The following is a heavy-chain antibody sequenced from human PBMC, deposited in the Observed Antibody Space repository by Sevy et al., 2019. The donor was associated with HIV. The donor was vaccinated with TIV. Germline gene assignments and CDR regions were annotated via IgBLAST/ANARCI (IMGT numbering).Heavy chain of an antibody. CDR2: INPNSGGT. J-gene: IGHJ3*02. V-gene: IGHV1-2*02. Sequence: ASVKVSCKASGYTFTGYYMHWVRQAPGQGLEWMGWINPNSGGTNYAQKFQGRVTMTRDTSISTAYMELSRLRSDDTAVYYCARGRSSGWYHDAFDIWGQGTMVTVSS. D-gene: IGHD6-19*01. CDR1: GYTFTGYY. CDR3: ARGRSSGWYHDAFDI.